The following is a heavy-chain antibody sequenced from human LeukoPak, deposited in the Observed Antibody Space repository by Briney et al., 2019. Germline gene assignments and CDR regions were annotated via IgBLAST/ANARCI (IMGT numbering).Heavy chain of an antibody. V-gene: IGHV3-53*05. Sequence: GGSLRLSCAASGFTGSNNYMSWVRQAPRRGRGWVSVIYGGASTYYADSVKGRFTIPRDNSKSTLYLQMKSLRAEDTAVYYCASDSGWYINNWGQGTLVTVSS. J-gene: IGHJ4*02. CDR2: IYGGAST. CDR3: ASDSGWYINN. D-gene: IGHD6-19*01. CDR1: GFTGSNNY.